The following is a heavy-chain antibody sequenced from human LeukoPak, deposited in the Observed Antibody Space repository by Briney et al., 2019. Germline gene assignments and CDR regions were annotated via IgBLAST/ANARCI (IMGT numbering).Heavy chain of an antibody. J-gene: IGHJ4*02. V-gene: IGHV1-2*02. CDR3: ARTYYDSRGYYYFDY. Sequence: GASVKVSCKASGYTFTGYYMHWVRQAPGQGLEWMGWVNPNRGGTNYAQKFQGRVTMTRDTSISTAYMELSSLRSDDTAVYYCARTYYDSRGYYYFDYWGQGTLVTVSS. D-gene: IGHD3-22*01. CDR1: GYTFTGYY. CDR2: VNPNRGGT.